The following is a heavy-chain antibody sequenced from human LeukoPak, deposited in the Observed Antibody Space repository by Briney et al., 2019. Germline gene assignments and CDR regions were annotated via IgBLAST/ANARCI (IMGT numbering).Heavy chain of an antibody. CDR3: AKDRTWGLDY. V-gene: IGHV3-23*01. J-gene: IGHJ4*02. Sequence: GGSLRLSCAASGFAFNTYGMSWVRQAPGKGLEWVSAISGSGGNTYYADSVKGRFTISRDNSRNTLYLQMNSLRAEDTALYYCAKDRTWGLDYWGQGTLVTVSS. CDR1: GFAFNTYG. CDR2: ISGSGGNT. D-gene: IGHD7-27*01.